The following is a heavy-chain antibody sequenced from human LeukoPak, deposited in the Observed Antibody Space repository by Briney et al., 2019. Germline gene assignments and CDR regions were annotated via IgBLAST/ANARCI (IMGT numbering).Heavy chain of an antibody. CDR3: AKDRIGSGYYFDDY. CDR1: GFTFSSSG. J-gene: IGHJ4*02. Sequence: GGSLRPSCAASGFTFSSSGMHWVRQAPGKGLEWVAFIRYDASNKYYADSVKGRYTISRDNSKNTLYLEMNSLRAEDTAVYYCAKDRIGSGYYFDDYWGQGTLVTVSS. CDR2: IRYDASNK. D-gene: IGHD3-22*01. V-gene: IGHV3-30*02.